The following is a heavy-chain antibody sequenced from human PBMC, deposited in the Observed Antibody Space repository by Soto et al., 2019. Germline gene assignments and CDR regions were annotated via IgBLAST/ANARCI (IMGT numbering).Heavy chain of an antibody. CDR2: SSASGRSR. J-gene: IGHJ4*02. D-gene: IGHD6-19*01. CDR3: AKDGNWLDVYFDV. Sequence: PGGSLRLSCVASGIDFSNYAMSWVRRAPGKGLEWVSISSASGRSRYHADSVKGRFTISRDNSKNTLYLHMTNLRAEDTAVYYCAKDGNWLDVYFDVWGQGTPVTVSS. V-gene: IGHV3-23*01. CDR1: GIDFSNYA.